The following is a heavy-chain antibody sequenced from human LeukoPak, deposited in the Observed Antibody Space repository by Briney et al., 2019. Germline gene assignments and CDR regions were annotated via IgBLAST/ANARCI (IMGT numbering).Heavy chain of an antibody. CDR3: AKEYGPGSYYYDY. CDR1: GFTFSTYA. Sequence: GGSLRLSCAASGFTFSTYAMTWVRQAPGKGLEWVSGISASGVSTHYADSVKGRFTISRDNSKNTLYLQMNSLRAEDMAVYYCAKEYGPGSYYYDYWGQGTLVIVSS. CDR2: ISASGVST. J-gene: IGHJ4*02. V-gene: IGHV3-23*01. D-gene: IGHD3-10*01.